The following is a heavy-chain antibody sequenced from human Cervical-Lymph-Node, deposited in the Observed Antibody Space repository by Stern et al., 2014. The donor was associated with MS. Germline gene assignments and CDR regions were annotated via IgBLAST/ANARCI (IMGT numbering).Heavy chain of an antibody. CDR3: ATTRWDLFTWNWFDP. J-gene: IGHJ5*02. CDR2: IHDSGST. V-gene: IGHV4-61*02. CDR1: GGSISSSGYY. D-gene: IGHD1-26*01. Sequence: QVQLVQSGPGLVKPSQTLSLTCTVSGGSISSSGYYWSWIRQPADKGLEWIGRIHDSGSTYYNPSLKSRVTLSMDKAKKPFSLKLPSGTAADTAVYYCATTRWDLFTWNWFDPWGQGTLVTVSS.